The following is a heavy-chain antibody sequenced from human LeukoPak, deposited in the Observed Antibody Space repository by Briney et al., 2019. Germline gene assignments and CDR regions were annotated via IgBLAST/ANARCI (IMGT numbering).Heavy chain of an antibody. CDR2: IYHSGST. D-gene: IGHD2-2*02. CDR1: GGSINSGNW. CDR3: ASAPILRGEGGEHYNYGMDV. J-gene: IGHJ6*02. V-gene: IGHV4-4*02. Sequence: SETLSLTCAVSGGSINSGNWWSWVRQPARTGLEWIGEIYHSGSTNYNPSLKSRVTISVDEFKNQFSLNLTSVTAADTAVYHCASAPILRGEGGEHYNYGMDVWGQGTTVTVSS.